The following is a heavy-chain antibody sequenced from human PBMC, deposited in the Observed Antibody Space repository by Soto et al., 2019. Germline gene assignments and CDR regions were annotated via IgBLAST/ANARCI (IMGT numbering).Heavy chain of an antibody. J-gene: IGHJ4*02. CDR1: GFTFSDHY. CDR3: DRDTHTALDF. Sequence: EVQLVESGGGLVQPGGSLRLSCAASGFTFSDHYMDWVRQAPGKGLEWVGRIRNRGQSHIADYAASVKGRFTMSRGDSETSLHLKITSLKPEDTAVYYDDRDTHTALDFWGEGTLVTVAS. CDR2: IRNRGQSHIA. V-gene: IGHV3-72*01. D-gene: IGHD2-2*02.